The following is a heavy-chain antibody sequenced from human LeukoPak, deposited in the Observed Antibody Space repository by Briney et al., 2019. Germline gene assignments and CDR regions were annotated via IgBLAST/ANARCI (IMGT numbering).Heavy chain of an antibody. Sequence: GGSLTLSCEASGFSFSDYYMTWIRQAPGKGLEWVSYISSSSSTIYYADSVKGRFTISRDNAKNSLYLQMNSLRAEDTAVYYCARGEWDAFDIWGQGTMVTVSS. J-gene: IGHJ3*02. V-gene: IGHV3-11*04. CDR1: GFSFSDYY. CDR2: ISSSSSTI. CDR3: ARGEWDAFDI. D-gene: IGHD2-8*01.